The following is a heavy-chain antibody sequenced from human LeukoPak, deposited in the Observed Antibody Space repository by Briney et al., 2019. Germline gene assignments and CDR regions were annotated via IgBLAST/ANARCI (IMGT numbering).Heavy chain of an antibody. CDR3: ARYVTTSGYLNAFDI. CDR1: GYTFTGYY. J-gene: IGHJ3*02. D-gene: IGHD1-1*01. CDR2: INPNSGGT. V-gene: IGHV1-2*02. Sequence: ASVKVSCKASGYTFTGYYMHWVRQAPGQGLEWMGWINPNSGGTNYAQKFQGRVTVTRDTSISTAYMGLSRLRSDDTAVYYCARYVTTSGYLNAFDIWGQGTMVTVSS.